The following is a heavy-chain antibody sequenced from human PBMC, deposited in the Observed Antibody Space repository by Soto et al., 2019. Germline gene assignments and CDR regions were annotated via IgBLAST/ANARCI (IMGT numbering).Heavy chain of an antibody. D-gene: IGHD3-10*02. CDR2: IYYSGST. CDR1: GGSVSSGNYY. V-gene: IGHV4-61*01. J-gene: IGHJ4*02. CDR3: AILPIAMFANNGY. Sequence: QVQLQEAGPGLVKPSETLSLTCTVSGGSVSSGNYYWSWIRQPPGKGLEWIGCIYYSGSTNYNPSLKSRVTISIDTSKNQFSLNLSSVTAADTALYYCAILPIAMFANNGYWGQGTLVTVSS.